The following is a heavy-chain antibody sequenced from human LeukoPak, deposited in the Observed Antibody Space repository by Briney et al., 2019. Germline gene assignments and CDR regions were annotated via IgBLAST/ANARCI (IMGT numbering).Heavy chain of an antibody. CDR1: GYTFTDYY. CDR2: INPNSGGT. J-gene: IGHJ4*02. D-gene: IGHD3-10*01. CDR3: ARGLDGLWFGELQLDY. Sequence: ASVKVSCKASGYTFTDYYMHWVRQAPGQGLEWMGWINPNSGGTNYAQKFQGRVTMTRDTSISTAYMELSRLRSDDTAVYYCARGLDGLWFGELQLDYWGQGTLVTVSS. V-gene: IGHV1-2*02.